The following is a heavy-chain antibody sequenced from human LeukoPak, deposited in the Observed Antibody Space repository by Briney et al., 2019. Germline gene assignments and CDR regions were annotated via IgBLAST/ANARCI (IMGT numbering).Heavy chain of an antibody. V-gene: IGHV3-72*01. CDR2: ISIKADGYTT. J-gene: IGHJ4*02. CDR1: GFTFSPHY. D-gene: IGHD3-10*01. Sequence: GGSLRLSCVASGFTFSPHYMDWVRQSPGRGLEWVGLISIKADGYTTIYAATVKGRFTITRDDSKNSVYLQMDSLKTEDTAVYYCGDLGSAGTDHWGQGTLVTVSS. CDR3: GDLGSAGTDH.